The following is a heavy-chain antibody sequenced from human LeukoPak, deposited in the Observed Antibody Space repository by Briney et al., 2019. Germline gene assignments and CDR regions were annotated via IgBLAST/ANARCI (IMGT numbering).Heavy chain of an antibody. CDR3: ARGRYCSGGSCYSADAYYYYYMDV. Sequence: SETLSLACAVYGGSFSGYYWGWIRQPPGKGLEWIGETNHSGSTNFNPSLKSGATISVDTSKNQFSLKLSSVTAADTAVYYCARGRYCSGGSCYSADAYYYYYMDVWGKGTTVTISS. CDR2: TNHSGST. D-gene: IGHD2-15*01. J-gene: IGHJ6*03. V-gene: IGHV4-34*01. CDR1: GGSFSGYY.